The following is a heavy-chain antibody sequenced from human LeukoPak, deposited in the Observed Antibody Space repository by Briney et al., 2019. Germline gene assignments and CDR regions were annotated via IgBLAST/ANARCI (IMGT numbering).Heavy chain of an antibody. V-gene: IGHV3-23*01. Sequence: PGGSLRLSCAASGFTLNTYAMNWVRQAPGKGLEWVSVISGSVGTTYYADSVKGRLSISRDSSKNPLYLQVDSLRAEDTAVYYCAKVSGGGLYYDGMDVWGQGTTVTVSS. CDR2: ISGSVGTT. CDR1: GFTLNTYA. D-gene: IGHD3-10*01. CDR3: AKVSGGGLYYDGMDV. J-gene: IGHJ6*02.